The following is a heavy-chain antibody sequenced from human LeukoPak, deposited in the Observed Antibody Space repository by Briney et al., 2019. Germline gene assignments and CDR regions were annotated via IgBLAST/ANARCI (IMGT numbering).Heavy chain of an antibody. V-gene: IGHV3-30*02. CDR1: AFTFGYYG. Sequence: PGGSLRLSCAAAAFTFGYYGMDSVRQAAGNGLGWVAFIRYDGSYEYYADSVKGRFTISRDNSKNTLYLQMNSLRAEDTAVYYCAKDLRHINSPDYWGQGTLVTVSS. CDR2: IRYDGSYE. J-gene: IGHJ4*02. CDR3: AKDLRHINSPDY. D-gene: IGHD2-21*01.